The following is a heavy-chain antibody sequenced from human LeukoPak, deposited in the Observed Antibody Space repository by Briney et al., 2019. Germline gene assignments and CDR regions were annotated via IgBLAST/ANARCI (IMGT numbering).Heavy chain of an antibody. CDR3: ARDRVRDDYGDYGDFQH. D-gene: IGHD4-17*01. Sequence: GRSLRLSCAASGFTFSSYGMHWVRQAPGKGLEWVAVISYDGSNTYCVESVKGRFTISRDNSKNTLYLQMNSLRVEDTAVYYCARDRVRDDYGDYGDFQHWGQGTLVTVSS. CDR2: ISYDGSNT. J-gene: IGHJ1*01. V-gene: IGHV3-30*03. CDR1: GFTFSSYG.